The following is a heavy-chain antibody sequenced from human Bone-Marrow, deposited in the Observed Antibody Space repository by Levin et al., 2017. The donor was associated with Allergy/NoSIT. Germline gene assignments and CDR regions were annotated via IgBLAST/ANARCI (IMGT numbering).Heavy chain of an antibody. CDR2: IYHSGST. V-gene: IGHV4-30-2*01. J-gene: IGHJ5*02. CDR3: ARDLGWFDP. CDR1: GGSISSGGYS. Sequence: SETLSLTCAVSGGSISSGGYSWSWIRQPPGKGLEWIGYIYHSGSTYYNPSLKSRVTISVDRSKNQFSLKLSSVTAADTAVYYCARDLGWFDPWGQGTLVTVSS.